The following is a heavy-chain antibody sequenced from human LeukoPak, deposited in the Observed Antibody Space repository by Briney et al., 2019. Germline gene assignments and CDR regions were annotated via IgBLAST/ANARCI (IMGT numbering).Heavy chain of an antibody. D-gene: IGHD2-2*01. Sequence: ASVKVSCKASGYTFTSYGISWVRQAPGQGLEWMGWISAYNGNTNYAQKLQGRVTMTTDTSTSTAYMELRSLRSDDTAVYYCARSLGYCSSTSCPPPPYYYMDVWGKGTTVTVSS. CDR3: ARSLGYCSSTSCPPPPYYYMDV. J-gene: IGHJ6*03. V-gene: IGHV1-18*01. CDR2: ISAYNGNT. CDR1: GYTFTSYG.